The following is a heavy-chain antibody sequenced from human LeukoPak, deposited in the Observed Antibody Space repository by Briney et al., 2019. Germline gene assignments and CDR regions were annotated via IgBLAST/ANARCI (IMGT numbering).Heavy chain of an antibody. CDR3: ARLGIAAGGGFDY. J-gene: IGHJ4*02. Sequence: SETLSLTCTVSGGSISSYYWSWVRQPPGKGLEWIGYIYYSGSTNYNPSLKSRVTISVDTSKNQFSLKLSSVTAADTAVYYCARLGIAAGGGFDYWGQGTLVTVSS. D-gene: IGHD6-13*01. CDR2: IYYSGST. V-gene: IGHV4-59*08. CDR1: GGSISSYY.